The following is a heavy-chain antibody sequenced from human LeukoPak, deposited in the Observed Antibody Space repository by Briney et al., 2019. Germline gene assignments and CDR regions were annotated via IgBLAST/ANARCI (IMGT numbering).Heavy chain of an antibody. D-gene: IGHD3-10*01. V-gene: IGHV1-58*01. J-gene: IGHJ6*02. CDR1: GFTFTSSA. CDR2: VVPASGNT. Sequence: SVKVSCKASGFTFTSSAVQWVRQARGQRLEWIGWVVPASGNTIYAQNFQERVTITRDMSTRTAYMELSSLRSEDTAVYYCAALRGSYSSFVNYYYYGMDVWGQGTTVTVSS. CDR3: AALRGSYSSFVNYYYYGMDV.